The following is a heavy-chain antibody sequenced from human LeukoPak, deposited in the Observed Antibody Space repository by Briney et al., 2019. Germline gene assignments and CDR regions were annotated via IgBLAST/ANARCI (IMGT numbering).Heavy chain of an antibody. CDR3: ARDPPKEYYYGSGSLDYYMDV. Sequence: QAGRSLRLSCAPSGFTFNSYAMHWVRQAPGKGLEWVALISYDGSNQYYADSVKGRFTISRDNSKNTLYLQMNSLRAEDTAVYYCARDPPKEYYYGSGSLDYYMDVWGKGTTVTVSS. J-gene: IGHJ6*03. D-gene: IGHD3-10*01. CDR2: ISYDGSNQ. CDR1: GFTFNSYA. V-gene: IGHV3-30*04.